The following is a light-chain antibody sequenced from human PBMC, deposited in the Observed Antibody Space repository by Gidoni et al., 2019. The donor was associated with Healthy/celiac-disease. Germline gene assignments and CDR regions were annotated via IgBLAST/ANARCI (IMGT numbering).Light chain of an antibody. CDR1: RANIRSNY. Sequence: QSVLTQPPSASGTPGQRVTISCSGRRANIRSNYLYWYQQLPGPAPKLPIYSNNTRPSGVPDRFSGSQSGPSASLAISGLRSEAEADYYCAAWDDSLSGVVFGGGTKLTVL. CDR3: AAWDDSLSGVV. J-gene: IGLJ2*01. V-gene: IGLV1-47*02. CDR2: SNN.